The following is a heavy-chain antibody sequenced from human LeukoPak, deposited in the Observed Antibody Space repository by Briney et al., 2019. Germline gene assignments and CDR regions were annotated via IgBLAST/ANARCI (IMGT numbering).Heavy chain of an antibody. CDR2: INHSGST. V-gene: IGHV4-34*01. Sequence: SETLSLTCAVYGGSFSGYYWSWIRQPPGKGLEWIGEINHSGSTNYNPSLKSRVTISVDTSKNQFSLKLSSVTAADTAVYYCARVGRYYGSGSYPDYWGQGTLVTVSS. CDR3: ARVGRYYGSGSYPDY. CDR1: GGSFSGYY. D-gene: IGHD3-10*01. J-gene: IGHJ4*02.